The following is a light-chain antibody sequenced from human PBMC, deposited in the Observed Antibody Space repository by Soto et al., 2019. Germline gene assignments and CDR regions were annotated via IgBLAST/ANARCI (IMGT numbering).Light chain of an antibody. CDR1: SSDVGGYQD. V-gene: IGLV2-14*01. Sequence: QSALTQPASVSGSPGQSITISCTGTSSDVGGYQDVSWYQQYPGKAPKLVIYEVSNRPSGVSIRFSGSKSGDTASLTISGLQSEDEADYYCCSYTLRSTLVFGGGTKLTVL. CDR3: CSYTLRSTLV. CDR2: EVS. J-gene: IGLJ2*01.